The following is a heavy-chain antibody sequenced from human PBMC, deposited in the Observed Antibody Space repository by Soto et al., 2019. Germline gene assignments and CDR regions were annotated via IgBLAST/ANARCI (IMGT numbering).Heavy chain of an antibody. V-gene: IGHV3-23*01. D-gene: IGHD4-17*01. CDR2: ISGSGGST. CDR1: GFTFSDYY. Sequence: PGGSLRLSCAASGFTFSDYYMSWIRQAPGKGLEWVSSISGSGGSTYYADSVKGRFTISRDNSKNTLYLQMNSLRAEDTAVYYCAKDTTIFYGDYVDYWGQGTLVTVS. J-gene: IGHJ4*02. CDR3: AKDTTIFYGDYVDY.